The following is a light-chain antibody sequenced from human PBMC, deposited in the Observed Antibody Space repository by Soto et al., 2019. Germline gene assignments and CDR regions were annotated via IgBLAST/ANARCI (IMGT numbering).Light chain of an antibody. CDR3: QQDSTTPYT. CDR2: WAS. V-gene: IGKV4-1*01. CDR1: QSVLYSSNNKNH. Sequence: DIVMTQSPDSLTVSLGERATINCRSSQSVLYSSNNKNHLAWYQQKPGQPPKLLVYWASTRDSGVPDRFSGSGSETDFTLTISRLQAEDVAVYYCQQDSTTPYTFGQGTKLEIK. J-gene: IGKJ2*01.